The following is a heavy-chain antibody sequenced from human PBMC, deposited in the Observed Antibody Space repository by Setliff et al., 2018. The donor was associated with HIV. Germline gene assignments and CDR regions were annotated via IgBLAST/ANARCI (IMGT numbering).Heavy chain of an antibody. CDR3: AAAPSPAAPGN. Sequence: GASVKVSCKASGFTFSSSVIQWVRQARGQRLEWIGWIVVGSGNSNHAQKFQERVTISRDMSTSTAYMEQSGLRSEDTAVYYCAAAPSPAAPGNWGQGTLVTVSS. CDR2: IVVGSGNS. V-gene: IGHV1-58*02. CDR1: GFTFSSSV. J-gene: IGHJ4*02. D-gene: IGHD6-25*01.